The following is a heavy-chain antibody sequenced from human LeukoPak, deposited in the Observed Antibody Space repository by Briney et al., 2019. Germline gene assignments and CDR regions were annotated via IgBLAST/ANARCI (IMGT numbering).Heavy chain of an antibody. V-gene: IGHV3-7*01. D-gene: IGHD3-3*01. CDR2: IKQDGSEK. CDR1: GFTIRNYW. J-gene: IGHJ4*02. CDR3: ARQWSGYYTGYYFDY. Sequence: GGSLRLSCAASGFTIRNYWMSWVRQAPGKGLEWVANIKQDGSEKYYVDSVKGRFTISRDNAKNSLYLQLNSLRVEDTAVYYCARQWSGYYTGYYFDYWGQGTLVAVSS.